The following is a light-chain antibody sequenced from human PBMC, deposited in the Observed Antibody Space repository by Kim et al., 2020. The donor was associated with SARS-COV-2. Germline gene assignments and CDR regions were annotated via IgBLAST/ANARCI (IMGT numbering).Light chain of an antibody. Sequence: KRARITCGGEMIGIKRVHWSQPKPGQAPVLVIYYDTDRPSGIPERFSGSSSGNTATLTISRVDAGDEADYYCQVWDSGSDHPYVFGTGTKVTVL. J-gene: IGLJ1*01. CDR3: QVWDSGSDHPYV. V-gene: IGLV3-21*04. CDR1: MIGIKR. CDR2: YDT.